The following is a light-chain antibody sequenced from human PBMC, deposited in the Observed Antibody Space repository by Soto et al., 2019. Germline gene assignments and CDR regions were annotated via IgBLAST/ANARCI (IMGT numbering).Light chain of an antibody. CDR3: QVWDSSSDHPEV. V-gene: IGLV3-21*02. CDR1: NIGSKS. Sequence: SYELTQPPSVSVAPGQTARITCWGNNIGSKSVHWYQQKPGRAPVLVVYDDSDRPSGIPERFSGSNSGNTATLIISRVEAGDEADYYCQVWDSSSDHPEVFGKGTKVTVL. J-gene: IGLJ1*01. CDR2: DDS.